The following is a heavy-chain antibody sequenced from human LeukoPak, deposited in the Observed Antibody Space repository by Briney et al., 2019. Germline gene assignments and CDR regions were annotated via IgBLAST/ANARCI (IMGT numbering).Heavy chain of an antibody. V-gene: IGHV4-59*01. D-gene: IGHD3-22*01. J-gene: IGHJ3*02. CDR1: GGSISSYY. CDR2: IYYSGST. CDR3: ARDYGYYDSSGYPGDAFGI. Sequence: SETLSLTCTVSGGSISSYYWSWIRQPPGKGLEWIGYIYYSGSTNYNPSLKSRVTISVDTSKNQFSLKLSSVTAADTAVYYCARDYGYYDSSGYPGDAFGIWGQGTMVTVSS.